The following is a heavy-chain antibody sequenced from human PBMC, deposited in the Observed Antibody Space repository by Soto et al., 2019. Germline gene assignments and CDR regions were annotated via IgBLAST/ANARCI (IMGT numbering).Heavy chain of an antibody. D-gene: IGHD2-15*01. J-gene: IGHJ6*03. CDR2: IYYSGST. Sequence: SETLSLTCTVSGDSISSYYWTWIRQPPGKGLEWIGYIYYSGSTNYNPSLKSRVTISVDTSKNQFSLKLTSVTAADTAVYYCARGLYCSGGSCNYYYYYMDVWGKGTTVTVSS. CDR1: GDSISSYY. CDR3: ARGLYCSGGSCNYYYYYMDV. V-gene: IGHV4-59*12.